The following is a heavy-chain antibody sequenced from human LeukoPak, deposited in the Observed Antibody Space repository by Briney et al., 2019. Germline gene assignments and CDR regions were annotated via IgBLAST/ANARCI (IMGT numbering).Heavy chain of an antibody. CDR2: ISYDGTNK. J-gene: IGHJ3*02. V-gene: IGHV3-30*18. CDR3: AKTYSSTWSPGGFDI. Sequence: GGSLRLSCAASGFSFFNYGMHWVRQPPGKGLEWVALISYDGTNKYYLDSVKGRFTISRDNSRDTLDLQMNSLRPEDTAVYYCAKTYSSTWSPGGFDIGGQGTMVTVSS. D-gene: IGHD6-13*01. CDR1: GFSFFNYG.